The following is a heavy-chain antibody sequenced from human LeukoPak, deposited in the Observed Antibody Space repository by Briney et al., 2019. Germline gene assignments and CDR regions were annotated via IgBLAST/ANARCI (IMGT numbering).Heavy chain of an antibody. Sequence: GASVKVSCKASGYTFTSYGISWVRQAPGQGLEWMGWISAYNGNTNYAQKLQGRVTMTTDTSTSTAYMELRSLRSDDTAVYYCARYYDILTVPYYFDYWGQGTLVTVSS. V-gene: IGHV1-18*01. CDR1: GYTFTSYG. D-gene: IGHD3-9*01. CDR2: ISAYNGNT. CDR3: ARYYDILTVPYYFDY. J-gene: IGHJ4*02.